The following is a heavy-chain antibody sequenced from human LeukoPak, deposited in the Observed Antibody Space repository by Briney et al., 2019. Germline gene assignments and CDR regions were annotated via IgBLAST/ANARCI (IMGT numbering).Heavy chain of an antibody. J-gene: IGHJ5*02. V-gene: IGHV1-46*01. D-gene: IGHD3-9*01. CDR2: INPSGGST. CDR3: ARGHRYFDWLIDSSGIARWFDP. Sequence: GASVKVSCKASGYTFTGYYMHWVRQAPGQGLEWMGIINPSGGSTSYAQKFQGRVTMTRDTSTSTVYMELSSLRSEDTAVYYCARGHRYFDWLIDSSGIARWFDPWGQGTLVTVSS. CDR1: GYTFTGYY.